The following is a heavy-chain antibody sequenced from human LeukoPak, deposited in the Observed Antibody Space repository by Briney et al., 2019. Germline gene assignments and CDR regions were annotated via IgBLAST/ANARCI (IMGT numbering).Heavy chain of an antibody. CDR2: IFTSGST. V-gene: IGHV4-4*07. CDR3: ARSFALYSSSSSELYYTYYFVDV. J-gene: IGHJ6*03. CDR1: GGSISTYY. D-gene: IGHD6-6*01. Sequence: SETLSLTCTVSGGSISTYYWSWIRQPAGKGLEWIGRIFTSGSTKFSPSLKSRVTMSVDTSKNQISLNLNSVTAADTAVYYCARSFALYSSSSSELYYTYYFVDVWGKGTTVTVSS.